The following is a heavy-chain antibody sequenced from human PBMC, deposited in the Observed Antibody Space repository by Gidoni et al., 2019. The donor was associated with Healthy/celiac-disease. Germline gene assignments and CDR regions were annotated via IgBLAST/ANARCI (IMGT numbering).Heavy chain of an antibody. CDR1: GGSISSSSYY. CDR2: IYYSGST. D-gene: IGHD6-13*01. Sequence: QLQLQESGPGLVKPSEPLSLTCTVSGGSISSSSYYWGWTRQPPGKGLEWIGSIYYSGSTYYNPSLKSRVTISVDTSKNQFSLKLSSVTAADTAVYYCARAAAGTSLDYWGQGTLVTVSS. V-gene: IGHV4-39*07. J-gene: IGHJ4*02. CDR3: ARAAAGTSLDY.